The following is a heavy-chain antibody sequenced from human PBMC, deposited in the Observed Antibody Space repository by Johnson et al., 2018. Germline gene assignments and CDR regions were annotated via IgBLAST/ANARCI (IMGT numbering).Heavy chain of an antibody. Sequence: QVQLVQSGGGVVQPGRSLRLYCVASGFTFSTYGMHWVRQAPGKGLEWVAVIWYDGSNKYYADSVKGRFSIPRDNSENTLYLEMNSLRAEDTAVYYCAKEVRGYDYDWDYYYYMDVWGKGTTVTVSS. CDR3: AKEVRGYDYDWDYYYYMDV. V-gene: IGHV3-33*06. CDR2: IWYDGSNK. D-gene: IGHD5-12*01. CDR1: GFTFSTYG. J-gene: IGHJ6*03.